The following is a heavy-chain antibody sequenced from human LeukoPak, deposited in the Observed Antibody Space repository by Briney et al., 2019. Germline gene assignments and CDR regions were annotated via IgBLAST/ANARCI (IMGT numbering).Heavy chain of an antibody. D-gene: IGHD1-7*01. Sequence: PGGFLRLSCTASGFTFSSYAMSWVRQAPGKGLEWVSTISGSGGSTYYADSVKGRFTISRDNSKNTLYLQMNSLRAEDTAVYYCAKARYNWDSWYFDYWGRGTLVTVSS. CDR2: ISGSGGST. CDR3: AKARYNWDSWYFDY. J-gene: IGHJ2*01. CDR1: GFTFSSYA. V-gene: IGHV3-23*01.